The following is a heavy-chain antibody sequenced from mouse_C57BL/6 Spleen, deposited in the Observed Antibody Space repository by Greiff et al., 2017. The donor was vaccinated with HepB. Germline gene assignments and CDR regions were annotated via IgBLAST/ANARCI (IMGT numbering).Heavy chain of an antibody. V-gene: IGHV1-54*01. D-gene: IGHD1-1*01. J-gene: IGHJ2*01. CDR3: VRISTVEDSFDY. CDR1: GYAFTNYL. CDR2: INPGSGGT. Sequence: QVQLKESGAELVRPGTSVKLSCKASGYAFTNYLIEWVKQRPGQGLEWIGVINPGSGGTNYNEKFKGKATLTADKSSSTVYMQLNSLTSEDSAVYFCVRISTVEDSFDYWGQGTTLTVSS.